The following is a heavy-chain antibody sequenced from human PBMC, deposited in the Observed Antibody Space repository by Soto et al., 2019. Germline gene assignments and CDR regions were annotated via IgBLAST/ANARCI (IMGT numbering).Heavy chain of an antibody. D-gene: IGHD3-9*01. CDR1: GYTFTSYA. CDR2: INTYNGGT. J-gene: IGHJ4*02. V-gene: IGHV1-18*04. Sequence: ASVKVSCKASGYTFTSYAISWVRQAPGQGLEWMGWINTYNGGTNYAQKLQGRVTMTTDTSTSTAYMELRSLRSDDTAVYYCARDRGLLTGYYLQNPFDYWGQGTLVTVSS. CDR3: ARDRGLLTGYYLQNPFDY.